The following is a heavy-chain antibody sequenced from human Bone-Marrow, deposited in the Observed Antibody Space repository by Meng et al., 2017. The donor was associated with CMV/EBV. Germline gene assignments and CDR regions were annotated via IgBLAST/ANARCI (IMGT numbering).Heavy chain of an antibody. J-gene: IGHJ4*02. V-gene: IGHV5-51*01. CDR1: GYSFASYC. CDR2: IYPSDSDT. Sequence: GESLKISCEASGYSFASYCIGWVRQMPGKGLEWMGIIYPSDSDTIYNPSFQGQVTISADTSISTAYLQWNSLKASDTAMYYCARRPMLYCGTECEFDFWGQGKLVTISS. D-gene: IGHD2-21*01. CDR3: ARRPMLYCGTECEFDF.